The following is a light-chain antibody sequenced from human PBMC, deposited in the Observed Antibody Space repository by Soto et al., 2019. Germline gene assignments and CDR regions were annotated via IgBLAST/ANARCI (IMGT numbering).Light chain of an antibody. CDR1: QSISSY. Sequence: DIPMTQSPSSLSASVGDRVTITCRASQSISSYLNWYQQRPGKAPNLLIYAASNLQSGVPSRFSGSGSGTDFTLTISSLQPEDFATYYCQQSYSGPETFGQGTKVEIK. J-gene: IGKJ2*01. CDR3: QQSYSGPET. CDR2: AAS. V-gene: IGKV1-39*01.